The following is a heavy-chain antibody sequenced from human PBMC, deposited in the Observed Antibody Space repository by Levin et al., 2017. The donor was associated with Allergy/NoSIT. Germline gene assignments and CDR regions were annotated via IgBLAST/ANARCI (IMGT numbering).Heavy chain of an antibody. D-gene: IGHD5-12*01. Sequence: PGGSLRLSCEASGFSFNKYGMHWVRQAPGKGLEWVAVIWYDGNKKLYADSVTGRFTISRDDSKNAVYLQTNGLRAEDTAIYYCARDGGGNSGYDLAFDIWGQGTKVTVSP. J-gene: IGHJ3*02. V-gene: IGHV3-33*01. CDR1: GFSFNKYG. CDR2: IWYDGNKK. CDR3: ARDGGGNSGYDLAFDI.